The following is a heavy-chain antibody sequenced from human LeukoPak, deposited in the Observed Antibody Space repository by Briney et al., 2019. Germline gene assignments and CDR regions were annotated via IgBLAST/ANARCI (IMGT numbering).Heavy chain of an antibody. J-gene: IGHJ4*02. Sequence: PGGSLRLSCAASGFTFSNYNMNWVRQAPGKGLEWLSYISSSSSTIYYADSVKGQFTISRDNARNSLYLQMNSLRAEDTAVYYCARDFLEDSYWGQGTQVTVSS. CDR2: ISSSSSTI. CDR1: GFTFSNYN. D-gene: IGHD3-3*01. V-gene: IGHV3-48*01. CDR3: ARDFLEDSY.